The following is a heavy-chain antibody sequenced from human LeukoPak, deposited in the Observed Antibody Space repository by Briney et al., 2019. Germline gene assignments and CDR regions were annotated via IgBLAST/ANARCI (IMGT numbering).Heavy chain of an antibody. Sequence: ASVKVSCKASGFTFTSRDYNWVRQAPGQGLEWMGIINPSGGSSSYAQKFQGRVTMTRDTSTNTVYMELSSLRSEDTAVYYCARDGSSRIAATSWGQGTLVTVSS. CDR1: GFTFTSRD. CDR2: INPSGGSS. D-gene: IGHD6-13*01. V-gene: IGHV1-46*01. J-gene: IGHJ4*02. CDR3: ARDGSSRIAATS.